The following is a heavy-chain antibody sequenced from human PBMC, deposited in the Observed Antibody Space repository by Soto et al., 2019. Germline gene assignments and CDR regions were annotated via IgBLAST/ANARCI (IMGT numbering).Heavy chain of an antibody. CDR1: GGSISSGGYY. CDR2: IYYSGST. D-gene: IGHD3-10*01. V-gene: IGHV4-31*03. J-gene: IGHJ4*02. Sequence: SETLSLTCTVSGGSISSGGYYWSWIRQHPGKGLEWIGYIYYSGSTYYNPSLKSRVTISVDTSKNQFSLKLSSVTAADTAVYYCARSPPGSFHFDYWGQGTLVTVSS. CDR3: ARSPPGSFHFDY.